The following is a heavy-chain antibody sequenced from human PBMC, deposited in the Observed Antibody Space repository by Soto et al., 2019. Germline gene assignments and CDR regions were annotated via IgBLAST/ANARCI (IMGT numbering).Heavy chain of an antibody. CDR2: ISYDGSNK. CDR3: ARVPSSSGRAHFDY. CDR1: GFTFSSYA. J-gene: IGHJ4*02. V-gene: IGHV3-30-3*01. Sequence: GGYLRLSCAASGFTFSSYAMHWVRQAPGKGMEWVAVISYDGSNKYYADSVKGRFTISRDNSKNTLYLQMNSLRAEDTAVYYCARVPSSSGRAHFDYRGKGTLVTVS. D-gene: IGHD2-15*01.